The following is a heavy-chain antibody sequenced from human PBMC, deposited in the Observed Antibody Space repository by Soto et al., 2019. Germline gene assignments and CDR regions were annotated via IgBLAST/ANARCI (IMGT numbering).Heavy chain of an antibody. CDR2: ISGSGLNT. D-gene: IGHD2-2*02. J-gene: IGHJ6*03. V-gene: IGHV3-23*01. CDR3: AKGSKSMPGAIAYYYYMDV. CDR1: GFTLSSYA. Sequence: EVQLLESGGGLVQPGGSLRLSCAASGFTLSSYAMSWVRQAPGKGLEWVSGISGSGLNTYYADSVRGRFTVSRDQSENTLYLQMNSLRAEDTAIYYCAKGSKSMPGAIAYYYYMDVWGEGSTVTVSS.